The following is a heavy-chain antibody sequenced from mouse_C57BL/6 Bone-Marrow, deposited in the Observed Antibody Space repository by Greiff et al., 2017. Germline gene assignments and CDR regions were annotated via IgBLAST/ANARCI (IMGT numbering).Heavy chain of an antibody. V-gene: IGHV1-54*01. Sequence: QVQLQQSGAELVRPGTSVKVSCKASGYAFTNYLIEWVKQRPGQGLEWIGVINPGSGGTNYNEKFKGKATLTVDKSSSTAYMQLSSLTSEDSAVYFCARRAVDWYFDVWGTGTTVTVAS. D-gene: IGHD1-1*01. CDR3: ARRAVDWYFDV. CDR2: INPGSGGT. CDR1: GYAFTNYL. J-gene: IGHJ1*03.